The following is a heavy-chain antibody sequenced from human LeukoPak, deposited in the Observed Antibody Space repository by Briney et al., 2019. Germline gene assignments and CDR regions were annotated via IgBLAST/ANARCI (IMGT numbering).Heavy chain of an antibody. CDR3: ARAVLQYYYDSSGYYFDY. V-gene: IGHV1-18*01. CDR2: IGAYNGNT. J-gene: IGHJ4*02. Sequence: ASVKVSCKASGYTFTSYGISWVRQAPGQGLEWMGWIGAYNGNTNYAQKLQGRVTMTTDTSTSTAYMELRSLRSDDTAVYYCARAVLQYYYDSSGYYFDYWGQGTLVTVSS. CDR1: GYTFTSYG. D-gene: IGHD3-22*01.